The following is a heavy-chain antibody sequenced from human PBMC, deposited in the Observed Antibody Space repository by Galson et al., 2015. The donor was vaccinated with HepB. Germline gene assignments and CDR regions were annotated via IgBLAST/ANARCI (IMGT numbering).Heavy chain of an antibody. Sequence: SLRLSCAASGFTFSSYWMSWVRQAPGKGLEWVANIKQDGSEKYYVDSVKGRFTISRDNAKNSLYLQMNSLRAEDTAVYYCARELSGVGLLGWELYREYYFDYWGQGTLVTVSS. CDR1: GFTFSSYW. D-gene: IGHD1-26*01. J-gene: IGHJ4*02. CDR2: IKQDGSEK. V-gene: IGHV3-7*03. CDR3: ARELSGVGLLGWELYREYYFDY.